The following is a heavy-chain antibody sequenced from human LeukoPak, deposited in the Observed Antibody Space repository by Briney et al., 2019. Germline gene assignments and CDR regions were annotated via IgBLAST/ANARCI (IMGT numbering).Heavy chain of an antibody. V-gene: IGHV3-74*01. J-gene: IGHJ5*02. CDR1: GFTFSSDW. CDR2: INSDGSST. D-gene: IGHD6-13*01. CDR3: ASVPSSWSWFDP. Sequence: GGSLRLSCAAAGFTFSSDWMHCVRQPPRKWLGWVLSINSDGSSTSYTDSVNDRFTISRDNDKNTLYLQMTSLRAEDTDVYYCASVPSSWSWFDPWGQGKLVTVSS.